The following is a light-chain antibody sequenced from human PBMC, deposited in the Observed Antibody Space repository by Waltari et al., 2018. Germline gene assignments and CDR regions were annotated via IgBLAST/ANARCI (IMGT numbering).Light chain of an antibody. CDR2: DIS. Sequence: EIVLTQSPGTLSLSLGDRATLSCRASQSIGRSLVWYQQRPGQAPRLLIYDISSRATGIPDRFSGSGYGTDFSLTISRLEPEDFAVYYCQKYERLPATFGQGTTVEIK. V-gene: IGKV3-20*01. CDR1: QSIGRS. CDR3: QKYERLPAT. J-gene: IGKJ1*01.